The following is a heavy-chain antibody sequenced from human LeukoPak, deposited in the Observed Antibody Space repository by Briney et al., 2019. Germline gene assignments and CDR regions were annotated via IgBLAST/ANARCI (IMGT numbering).Heavy chain of an antibody. D-gene: IGHD3-9*01. CDR2: ISAYNGST. J-gene: IGHJ4*02. CDR3: ARDYQDAAGYGDY. Sequence: ASVTVSCKASGGTFSSYAISWVRQAPGQGLEWMGWISAYNGSTNYAENFQGRVAMTADTSTTTAYMELRSLRSDDTAVYYCARDYQDAAGYGDYWGQGTLVTVSS. CDR1: GGTFSSYA. V-gene: IGHV1-18*01.